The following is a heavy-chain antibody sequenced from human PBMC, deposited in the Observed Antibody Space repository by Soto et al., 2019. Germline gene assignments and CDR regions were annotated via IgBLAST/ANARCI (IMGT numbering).Heavy chain of an antibody. D-gene: IGHD2-15*01. Sequence: PSETLSLTCAVYCGSFSGYYWSWIRQPPGKGLEWIGEINHSGSTNYNPSLKSRVTISVDTSKNQFSLKLSSVTAADTAVYYCARSLGYCSGGSCYSHYYYYYMDVWGKGTTVTVSS. J-gene: IGHJ6*03. CDR3: ARSLGYCSGGSCYSHYYYYYMDV. V-gene: IGHV4-34*01. CDR2: INHSGST. CDR1: CGSFSGYY.